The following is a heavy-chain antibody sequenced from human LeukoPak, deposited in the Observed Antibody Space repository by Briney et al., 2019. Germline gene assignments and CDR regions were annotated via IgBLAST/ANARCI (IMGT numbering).Heavy chain of an antibody. V-gene: IGHV3-48*04. Sequence: PGGSPRLSCAASGFTFSSYAMSWVRQAPGKGLEWVSYISSSSSTIYYADSVKGRFTISRDNAKNSLYLQMNSLRAEDTAVYYCARGGVRFGEFPFDYWGQGTLVTVSS. D-gene: IGHD3-10*01. CDR1: GFTFSSYA. CDR2: ISSSSSTI. J-gene: IGHJ4*02. CDR3: ARGGVRFGEFPFDY.